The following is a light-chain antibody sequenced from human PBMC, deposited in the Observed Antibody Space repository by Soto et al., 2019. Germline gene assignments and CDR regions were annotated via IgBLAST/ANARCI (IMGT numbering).Light chain of an antibody. Sequence: QSVLAQPRSVSGSPGQSVTISCTGTSSDVGSYNYVSWYQQHPGKAPKLMIYDVNERPSGVPDRFSGSKSGNTASLTVSGLRAEDEADYYCCSYAGSYTYLFGTGTKVTVL. J-gene: IGLJ1*01. CDR2: DVN. CDR3: CSYAGSYTYL. V-gene: IGLV2-11*01. CDR1: SSDVGSYNY.